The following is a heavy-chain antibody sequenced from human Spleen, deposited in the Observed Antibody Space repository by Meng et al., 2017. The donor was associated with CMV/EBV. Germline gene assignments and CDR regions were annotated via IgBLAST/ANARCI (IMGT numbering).Heavy chain of an antibody. CDR2: ISYDGSNK. J-gene: IGHJ4*02. D-gene: IGHD3-22*01. CDR1: GFTFRSCA. V-gene: IGHV3-30*04. CDR3: ARDPRGGYYPNFDY. Sequence: ASGFTFRSCAMHWVRQAPGKGLEWVAVISYDGSNKYYADSVKGRFTISRDNSKNTLYLQMNSLRAEDTAVYYCARDPRGGYYPNFDYWGQGTLVTVSS.